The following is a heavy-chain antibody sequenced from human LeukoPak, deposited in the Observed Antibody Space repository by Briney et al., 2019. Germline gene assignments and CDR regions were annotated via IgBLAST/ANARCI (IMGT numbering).Heavy chain of an antibody. CDR1: GFTFSSYA. J-gene: IGHJ4*02. CDR2: ISYDGSNK. Sequence: PGGSLRLSCAASGFTFSSYAMHWVRQAPGKGLEWVAVISYDGSNKYYADSVKGRFTISRDNSKNTLYLQMNSLRAEDTAVYYCARAPLYGSCEYWGQGTLVTVSS. V-gene: IGHV3-30-3*01. D-gene: IGHD6-6*01. CDR3: ARAPLYGSCEY.